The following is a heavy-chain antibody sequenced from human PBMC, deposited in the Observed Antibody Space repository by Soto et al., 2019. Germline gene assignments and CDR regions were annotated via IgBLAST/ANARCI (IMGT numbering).Heavy chain of an antibody. CDR1: GFTFSSYA. CDR3: AKAQWIQLWFGAFDI. Sequence: EVQLLESGGGLVQPGGSLRLSCAASGFTFSSYAMSWVRQAPGKGLEWVSAISGSGGSTYYADSVKGRFTISRDNSKNTLYLQMNGLRAEDRAVYYCAKAQWIQLWFGAFDIWGQGTMVTVSS. CDR2: ISGSGGST. J-gene: IGHJ3*02. D-gene: IGHD5-18*01. V-gene: IGHV3-23*01.